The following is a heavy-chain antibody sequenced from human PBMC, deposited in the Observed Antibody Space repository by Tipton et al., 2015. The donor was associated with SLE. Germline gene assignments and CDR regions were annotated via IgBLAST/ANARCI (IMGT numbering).Heavy chain of an antibody. Sequence: SLRLSCAASRLTFSHAWMSWVRQAPGKGLEWVGHIKSKTDGGTTDYGAPVKGRFTISRDDSKNTLFLQMNSLKTEDTAVYYCTTAGGTTDYWGQGTLVTVSS. D-gene: IGHD2-8*02. V-gene: IGHV3-15*01. CDR1: RLTFSHAW. CDR2: IKSKTDGGTT. CDR3: TTAGGTTDY. J-gene: IGHJ4*02.